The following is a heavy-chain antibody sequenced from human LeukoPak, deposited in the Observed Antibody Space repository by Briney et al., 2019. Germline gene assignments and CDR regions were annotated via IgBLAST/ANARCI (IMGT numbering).Heavy chain of an antibody. D-gene: IGHD2-8*01. CDR1: GGSFSGYY. CDR2: INHSGST. J-gene: IGHJ5*02. CDR3: ARAQTVLMVYARRIWFDP. V-gene: IGHV4-34*01. Sequence: SETLSLTCAAYGGSFSGYYWSWIRQPPGKGLEWIGEINHSGSTNYNPSLKSQVTISVDTSKNQFSLKLSSVTAADTAVYYCARAQTVLMVYARRIWFDPWGQGTLVTVSS.